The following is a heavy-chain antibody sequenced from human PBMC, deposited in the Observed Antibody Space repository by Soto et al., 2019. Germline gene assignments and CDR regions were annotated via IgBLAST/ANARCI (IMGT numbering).Heavy chain of an antibody. D-gene: IGHD6-6*01. CDR1: GGTFSSYA. CDR2: IIPIFGTA. Sequence: QVQLVQSGAEVKKPGSSVKVSCKASGGTFSSYAISWVRQAPGQGLEWMGGIIPIFGTANYAQKVQGRVTITADESTSTAYMELSSLRSEDTAVYYCASRSIAARPAKDYYGMDVWGQGTTVTVSS. CDR3: ASRSIAARPAKDYYGMDV. V-gene: IGHV1-69*01. J-gene: IGHJ6*02.